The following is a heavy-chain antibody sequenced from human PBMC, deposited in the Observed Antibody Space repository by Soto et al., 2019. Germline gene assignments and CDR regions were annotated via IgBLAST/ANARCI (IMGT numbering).Heavy chain of an antibody. CDR1: GFTFNSYG. CDR3: ARRYYYDGSGPYGMDV. J-gene: IGHJ6*02. CDR2: ISASGGSR. Sequence: GGSLRLSCAVSGFTFNSYGMSWVRQAPGKGLEWVSAISASGGSRYYADSVKGRFTISRDNSKNTLFLQMNSLSAEDTAVYYCARRYYYDGSGPYGMDVWGQGTTVTVSS. V-gene: IGHV3-23*01. D-gene: IGHD3-22*01.